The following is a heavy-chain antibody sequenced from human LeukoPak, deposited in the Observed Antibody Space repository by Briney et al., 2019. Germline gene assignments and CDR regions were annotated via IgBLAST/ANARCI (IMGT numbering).Heavy chain of an antibody. CDR2: IDTSSNYI. CDR1: ASTFSSYS. J-gene: IGHJ3*02. D-gene: IGHD5-18*01. CDR3: ARGAYSYPLNAFDI. V-gene: IGHV3-21*01. Sequence: PGGSLRLSCAASASTFSSYSMNWVRQAPGKGLEWVSYIDTSSNYIYYADSVKGRFTISRDNAKNSLYLQMSSLRAEDTAVYYCARGAYSYPLNAFDIWDQGTMVIVSS.